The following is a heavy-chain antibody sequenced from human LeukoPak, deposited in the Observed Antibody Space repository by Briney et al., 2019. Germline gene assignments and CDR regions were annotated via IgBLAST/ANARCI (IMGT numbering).Heavy chain of an antibody. CDR2: IGGRDGST. CDR1: GFTFSSYG. Sequence: PGGSLRLSCAASGFTFSSYGMSWVRQAPGKGLEWVSAIGGRDGSTYYADSVKGRFTISRDNSKNTLYVQMNSLRAEDTAVYYCAKGHSYGSGSLDYWGQGTLVTVSS. CDR3: AKGHSYGSGSLDY. J-gene: IGHJ4*02. V-gene: IGHV3-23*01. D-gene: IGHD3-10*01.